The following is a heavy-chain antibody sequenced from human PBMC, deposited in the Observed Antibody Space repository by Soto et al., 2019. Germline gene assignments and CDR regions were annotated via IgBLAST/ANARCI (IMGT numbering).Heavy chain of an antibody. Sequence: SETLSLTCTVSGGSISSGGYYWSWIRQHPGKGLEWIGYIYYSGSTYYNPSLKSRVTISVDTSKNQFSLKLSSVTAADTAVYYCARLSIYYDILTGPNAYGMDVWGQGTTVTVSS. V-gene: IGHV4-31*03. J-gene: IGHJ6*02. CDR3: ARLSIYYDILTGPNAYGMDV. CDR2: IYYSGST. D-gene: IGHD3-9*01. CDR1: GGSISSGGYY.